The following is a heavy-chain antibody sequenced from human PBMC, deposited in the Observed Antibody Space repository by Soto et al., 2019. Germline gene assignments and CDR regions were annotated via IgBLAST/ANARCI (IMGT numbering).Heavy chain of an antibody. CDR2: MNPNSGNT. Sequence: QVQLVQSGAEVKKPGASVKVSCKASGYTFTSYDINWVRQAPGQGLEWMGWMNPNSGNTGYAQKFQGRVTMTRKTSIRQAYMELSSLRSEDTAVYYCARAFITIFGVVRVEWFDPWGQGTLVTVSS. D-gene: IGHD3-3*01. CDR3: ARAFITIFGVVRVEWFDP. CDR1: GYTFTSYD. J-gene: IGHJ5*02. V-gene: IGHV1-8*01.